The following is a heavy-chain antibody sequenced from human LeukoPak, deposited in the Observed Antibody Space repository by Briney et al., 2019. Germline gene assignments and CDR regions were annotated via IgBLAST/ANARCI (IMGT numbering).Heavy chain of an antibody. V-gene: IGHV3-21*01. Sequence: PGGSLRLSCAASGFTFGSYSMNWVRQAPGKGLEWVSSISTSSDYIYYADSVKVRFTISRDNAENSLFLQVNSLRAEDTAVYYCARGCSGGSCYDYWGQGTLVTVSS. CDR1: GFTFGSYS. J-gene: IGHJ4*02. D-gene: IGHD2-15*01. CDR3: ARGCSGGSCYDY. CDR2: ISTSSDYI.